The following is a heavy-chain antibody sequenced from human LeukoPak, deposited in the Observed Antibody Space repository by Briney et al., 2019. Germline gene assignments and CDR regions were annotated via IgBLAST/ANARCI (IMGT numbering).Heavy chain of an antibody. Sequence: SQTLSLTCSVSGASISRGSYYWSWIRQPAGKGLEWIGRIYTSGDTNYNPSLESRVTISVDTSQNQLSLRLTSVTVAGTAIYYCARESCNGASCFRAEGFYYFYMDVWGKGTTVTASS. CDR1: GASISRGSYY. J-gene: IGHJ6*03. V-gene: IGHV4-61*02. CDR3: ARESCNGASCFRAEGFYYFYMDV. D-gene: IGHD2-2*01. CDR2: IYTSGDT.